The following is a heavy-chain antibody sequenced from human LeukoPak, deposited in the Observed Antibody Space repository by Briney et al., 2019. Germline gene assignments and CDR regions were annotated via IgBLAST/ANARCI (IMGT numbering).Heavy chain of an antibody. D-gene: IGHD5-18*01. Sequence: GGSLRLSCAASGFIFSAYWMSWVRQAPGKVPEWVANIKQDGSEKYHVDSVKGRFTISRDNAKNSLYLQMNSLRAEDTAVYCCVNVDIALVYNYGMDIWGQGTPVIVSS. CDR2: IKQDGSEK. CDR1: GFIFSAYW. J-gene: IGHJ6*02. CDR3: VNVDIALVYNYGMDI. V-gene: IGHV3-7*01.